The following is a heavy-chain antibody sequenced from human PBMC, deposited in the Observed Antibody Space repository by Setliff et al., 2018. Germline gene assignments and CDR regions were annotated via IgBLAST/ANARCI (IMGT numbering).Heavy chain of an antibody. Sequence: PSETLSLTCTVSGGSISSSSYYWGWILQHPGKGLEWIGYIYYSGNTKYNPSLKSRVTILVDTSKNQFSLKLSSVTAADTAMYYCARYSSSWVGIDCWGQGALVTVSS. CDR3: ARYSSSWVGIDC. CDR2: IYYSGNT. V-gene: IGHV4-31*03. CDR1: GGSISSSSYY. D-gene: IGHD6-6*01. J-gene: IGHJ4*02.